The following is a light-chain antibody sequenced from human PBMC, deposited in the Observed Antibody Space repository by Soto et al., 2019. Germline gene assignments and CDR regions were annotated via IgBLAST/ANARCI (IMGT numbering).Light chain of an antibody. CDR3: SSYTSSITLYV. Sequence: QSALTQPASVSGSPGQSITISCTGTSSDVGGYNYVSWYQQHPGKAPKLMIYDVSNRPSGVSNRFSGSKSGNTASLTISGLPAEDEADYYCSSYTSSITLYVFGTGTKVTVL. V-gene: IGLV2-14*01. CDR1: SSDVGGYNY. J-gene: IGLJ1*01. CDR2: DVS.